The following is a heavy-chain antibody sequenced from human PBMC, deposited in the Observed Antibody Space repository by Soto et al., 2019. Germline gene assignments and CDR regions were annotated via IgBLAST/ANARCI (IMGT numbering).Heavy chain of an antibody. CDR3: ARSPGYYDSSGYLN. V-gene: IGHV1-69*13. J-gene: IGHJ4*02. D-gene: IGHD3-22*01. Sequence: ASVKVSCKASGGTFSSYAISWVRQAPGQGLEWMGGIIPIFGTANYAQKFQGRVTITADESTSTAYMELSSLRSEDTAVYYCARSPGYYDSSGYLNWGQGTLVTAPQ. CDR2: IIPIFGTA. CDR1: GGTFSSYA.